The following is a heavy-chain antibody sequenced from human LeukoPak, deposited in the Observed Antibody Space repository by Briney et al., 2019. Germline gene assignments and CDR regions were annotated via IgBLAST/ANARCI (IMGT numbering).Heavy chain of an antibody. CDR1: GFTFTGYY. V-gene: IGHV1-2*02. J-gene: IGHJ3*02. D-gene: IGHD3-3*01. Sequence: ASVKVSCKASGFTFTGYYIHWVRQAPGQGLEWMGYINPNTGGTNYAQKFQGRVTMTRDTSISTAYMELSRLRSDDTAVYYCARGLGSYDFWSGYFGPDAFDIWGQGTMVTVSS. CDR2: INPNTGGT. CDR3: ARGLGSYDFWSGYFGPDAFDI.